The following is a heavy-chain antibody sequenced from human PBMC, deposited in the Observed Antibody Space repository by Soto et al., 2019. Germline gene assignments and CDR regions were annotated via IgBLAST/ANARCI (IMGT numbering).Heavy chain of an antibody. D-gene: IGHD5-18*01. J-gene: IGHJ6*02. V-gene: IGHV3-30*04. CDR3: ARMFGFSYGPANRGMDV. Sequence: QVQLVESGGGVAQPGRSLRLFCAASGFTLSSYSLHWVRQSPGKGLEWVAAISSDGTEKHYADSVKGRFTISRDNSKNTLSLQLNSLRTEDTAVSYCARMFGFSYGPANRGMDVWGQGTTVTVSS. CDR2: ISSDGTEK. CDR1: GFTLSSYS.